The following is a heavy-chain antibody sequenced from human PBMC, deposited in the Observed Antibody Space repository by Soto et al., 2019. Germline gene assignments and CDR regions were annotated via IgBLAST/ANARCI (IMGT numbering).Heavy chain of an antibody. V-gene: IGHV1-2*02. CDR2: MNPNSGGA. J-gene: IGHJ3*01. Sequence: QVHLVQSGAEVKKPGASVKVSCMASGYNFIAQNIHWVRQAPGLGLEWMGKMNPNSGGADYAQELQCRVTVTRDTSISTVYMELTSLNSDATAVYYCARERHLNSPSDAFDLWGQGTMVIVSS. D-gene: IGHD1-7*01. CDR3: ARERHLNSPSDAFDL. CDR1: GYNFIAQN.